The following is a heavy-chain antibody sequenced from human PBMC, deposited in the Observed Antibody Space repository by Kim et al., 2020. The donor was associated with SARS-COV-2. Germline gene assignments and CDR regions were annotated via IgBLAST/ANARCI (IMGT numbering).Heavy chain of an antibody. V-gene: IGHV4-59*01. J-gene: IGHJ6*02. CDR3: ARAQAAAGYYYYYYAMDV. CDR1: GGSISSYY. Sequence: SETLSLTCTVSGGSISSYYWSWIRQPPGNGLEWIGYIYYSGSTNYNPSLKSRVTISVDTSKNQFSLKLSSVTAADTAVYYCARAQAAAGYYYYYYAMDVWGQGTTVTVSS. CDR2: IYYSGST. D-gene: IGHD6-13*01.